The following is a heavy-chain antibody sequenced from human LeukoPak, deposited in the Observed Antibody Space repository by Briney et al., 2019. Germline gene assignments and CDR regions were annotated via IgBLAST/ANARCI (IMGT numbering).Heavy chain of an antibody. D-gene: IGHD6-13*01. Sequence: SETXXLTCTVSGGSISSYYWSWIXQPPGKGLEWIGYIYYSGSTNYNPSLKSRVTISVDTSKNQFSLKLSSVTAADTAVYYCARVRYSSSWYISGFDYWGQGTLVTVSS. CDR1: GGSISSYY. V-gene: IGHV4-59*01. CDR3: ARVRYSSSWYISGFDY. J-gene: IGHJ4*02. CDR2: IYYSGST.